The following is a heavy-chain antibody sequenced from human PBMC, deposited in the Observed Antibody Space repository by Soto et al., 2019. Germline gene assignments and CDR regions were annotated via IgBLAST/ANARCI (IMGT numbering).Heavy chain of an antibody. Sequence: GGSLRLSCPAFGFTFNTHWMHWVRQAPGKGLVWVSRIYFDGITTNYADSVKGRLTVSRDNAKNTVYLHVNTLRDEDTAVYYCARGGAMGVDYWGQGTLVTVS. D-gene: IGHD1-26*01. V-gene: IGHV3-74*01. CDR1: GFTFNTHW. J-gene: IGHJ4*02. CDR2: IYFDGITT. CDR3: ARGGAMGVDY.